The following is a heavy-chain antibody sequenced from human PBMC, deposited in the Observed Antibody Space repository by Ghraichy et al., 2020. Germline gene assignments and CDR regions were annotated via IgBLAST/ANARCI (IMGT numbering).Heavy chain of an antibody. J-gene: IGHJ5*02. Sequence: GGSLRLSCAGSGFTFSNYAMSWVRQAPGKGLEWVSTIGGKGGPTYYADSVKGRFTIPRDTSKNTLYLQRNSMRVEDTVVYYCAKAWGYCCGGACPSYNWFAPWGQATLVTVSS. D-gene: IGHD2-15*01. CDR1: GFTFSNYA. CDR2: IGGKGGPT. V-gene: IGHV3-23*01. CDR3: AKAWGYCCGGACPSYNWFAP.